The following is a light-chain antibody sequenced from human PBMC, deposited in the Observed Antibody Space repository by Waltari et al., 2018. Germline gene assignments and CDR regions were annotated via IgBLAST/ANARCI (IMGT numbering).Light chain of an antibody. CDR3: QQYFGTPLT. V-gene: IGKV4-1*01. CDR1: KSILWRPHNKTY. J-gene: IGKJ4*01. CDR2: WAS. Sequence: DIVMTQSPDSLTVSLGERAVINCKSSKSILWRPHNKTYMAWYQHKVGQPPKLLFYWASTRKSGVPDRFSGSGSARDFTLTISSLQAEDVAVYYCQQYFGTPLTFGGGTKVEIK.